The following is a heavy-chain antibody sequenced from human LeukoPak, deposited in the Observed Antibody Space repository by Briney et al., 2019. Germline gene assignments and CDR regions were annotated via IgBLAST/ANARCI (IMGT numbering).Heavy chain of an antibody. CDR3: ARAGLTGYYKDYYYYGMDV. Sequence: ASVKVSCKASGYTFTGYYMHWVRQAPGQGLEWMGWIIPNSGGTNYAQKFQGRVTMTRDTSISTAYMELSRLRSDDTAVYYCARAGLTGYYKDYYYYGMDVWGQGTTVTVSS. D-gene: IGHD3-9*01. CDR1: GYTFTGYY. CDR2: IIPNSGGT. J-gene: IGHJ6*02. V-gene: IGHV1-2*02.